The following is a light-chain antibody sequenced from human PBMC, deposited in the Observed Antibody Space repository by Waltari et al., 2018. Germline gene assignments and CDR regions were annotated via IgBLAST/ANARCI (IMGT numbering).Light chain of an antibody. CDR2: GAS. CDR3: QQYRYSPWT. CDR1: QSVTSD. J-gene: IGKJ1*01. Sequence: DIVLTQSPGTLSLAPGERATLVCRASQSVTSDLAWYRQKPGQAPRLLISGASSRATGIPDRFSGSGSGSDFTLTVSRLEPEDFAVYYCQQYRYSPWTFGQGTKVEL. V-gene: IGKV3-20*01.